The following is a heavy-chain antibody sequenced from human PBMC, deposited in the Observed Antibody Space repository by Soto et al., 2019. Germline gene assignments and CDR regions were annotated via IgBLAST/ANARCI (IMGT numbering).Heavy chain of an antibody. J-gene: IGHJ5*02. Sequence: QLLESGSGLVKPSQTLSLTCAVSGGSISSGGYSWSWIRQPPGKGLEWIGYIYHSGSTYYNPSLKSRVTISVDRSKNQFSLKLSSVTAADTAVYYCARGEYYYDSSGYRINWFDPWGQGTLVTVSS. D-gene: IGHD3-22*01. CDR3: ARGEYYYDSSGYRINWFDP. CDR1: GGSISSGGYS. CDR2: IYHSGST. V-gene: IGHV4-30-2*01.